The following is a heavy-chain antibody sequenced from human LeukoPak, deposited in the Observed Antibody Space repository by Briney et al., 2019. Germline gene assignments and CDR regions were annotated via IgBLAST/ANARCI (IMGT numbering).Heavy chain of an antibody. CDR3: VKGFNWYFDL. J-gene: IGHJ2*01. Sequence: GGSLGLSCVASGFSFSDYGVHWVRQAPGKGLERVAVIWYDGSIKYYADSVKGRFTISRDNSRNTVYLQMNSLRVEDTAVYYCVKGFNWYFDLWGRGTLVTVSS. V-gene: IGHV3-33*06. CDR1: GFSFSDYG. CDR2: IWYDGSIK.